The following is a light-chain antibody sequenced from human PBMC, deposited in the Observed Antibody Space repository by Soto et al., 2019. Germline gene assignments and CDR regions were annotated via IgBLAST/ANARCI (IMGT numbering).Light chain of an antibody. J-gene: IGKJ1*01. Sequence: EIVMTQSPATLSVSPGERATLSCRASQSVSSYVAWYQQKPGQAPRLLIYDASNRATGIPARFSGSGSGTNFTLTISSLEPEDFAVYYCQQRSNWPPSWTFGQGTKWIS. CDR1: QSVSSY. V-gene: IGKV3-11*01. CDR3: QQRSNWPPSWT. CDR2: DAS.